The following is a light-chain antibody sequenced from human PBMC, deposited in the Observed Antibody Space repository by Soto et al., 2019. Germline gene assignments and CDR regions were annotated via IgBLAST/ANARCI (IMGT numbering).Light chain of an antibody. J-gene: IGLJ2*01. CDR1: SSDIGCYDY. CDR2: DVN. Sequence: QSVLTQPASVSGSPGQSITLSCTGTSSDIGCYDYVSWYQRHPGKAPKLIIYDVNNRPSGVSNRFSGSKSGNTASLTISGLQGEEEADYYCTSYASGSSHVVFGGGTKVTVL. CDR3: TSYASGSSHVV. V-gene: IGLV2-14*01.